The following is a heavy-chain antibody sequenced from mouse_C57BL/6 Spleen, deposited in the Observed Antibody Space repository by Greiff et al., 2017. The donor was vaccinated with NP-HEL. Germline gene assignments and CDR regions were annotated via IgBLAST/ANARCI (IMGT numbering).Heavy chain of an antibody. V-gene: IGHV3-6*01. CDR1: GYSITSGYY. CDR2: ISYDGSN. J-gene: IGHJ2*01. Sequence: VQLQQSGPGLVKPSQSLSLTCSVTGYSITSGYYWNWIRQFPGNKLEWMGYISYDGSNNYNPSLKNRNSITRDPSKNQFFLKLNSVTTEDTATYYCARDRGYYAPFDYWGQGTTLTVSS. CDR3: ARDRGYYAPFDY. D-gene: IGHD1-1*01.